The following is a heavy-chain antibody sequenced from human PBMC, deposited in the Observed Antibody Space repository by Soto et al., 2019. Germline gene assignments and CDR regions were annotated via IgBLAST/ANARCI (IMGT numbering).Heavy chain of an antibody. D-gene: IGHD3-3*01. Sequence: ASVKVSCKASGGTFSSYAISWVRQAPGQGLEWMGGIIPIFGTANYAQKFQGRVTITADKSTSTAYMELSSLRSEDTAVYYCASSDYDFWGGYRSYYYYGMDVWGQGTTVTVSS. CDR2: IIPIFGTA. J-gene: IGHJ6*02. V-gene: IGHV1-69*06. CDR3: ASSDYDFWGGYRSYYYYGMDV. CDR1: GGTFSSYA.